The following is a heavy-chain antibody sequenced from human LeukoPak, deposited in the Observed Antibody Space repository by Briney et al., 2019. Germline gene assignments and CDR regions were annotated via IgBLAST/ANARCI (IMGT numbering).Heavy chain of an antibody. V-gene: IGHV4-31*03. CDR1: GSAISSGEYY. CDR3: ARVIGYDQLDY. D-gene: IGHD5-12*01. J-gene: IGHJ4*02. CDR2: IHYSAST. Sequence: PSETLSLTCRVPGSAISSGEYYWSWIRQHPGKGLEYIGYIHYSASTYYNPSLKSRVSISVSTSKNRFSLQLSSVTAADTAVYYCARVIGYDQLDYWGQGTLVTVSS.